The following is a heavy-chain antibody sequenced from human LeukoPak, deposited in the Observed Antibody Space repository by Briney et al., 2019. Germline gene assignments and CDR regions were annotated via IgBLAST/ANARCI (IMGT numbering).Heavy chain of an antibody. CDR3: ARGAYSSGHSEAFDF. V-gene: IGHV3-30*04. CDR1: GFNFDDYA. J-gene: IGHJ3*01. Sequence: QPGRSLRLSCAASGFNFDDYAMHWVRQAPGKGLEWVAVISFDGSNKYYADSVKGRFTISRDISTNTLYLHMNSLRAEDTAVFYCARGAYSSGHSEAFDFWGQGTMVTVSS. D-gene: IGHD6-19*01. CDR2: ISFDGSNK.